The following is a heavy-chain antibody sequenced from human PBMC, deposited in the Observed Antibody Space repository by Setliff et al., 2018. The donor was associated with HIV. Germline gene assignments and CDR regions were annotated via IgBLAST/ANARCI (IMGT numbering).Heavy chain of an antibody. V-gene: IGHV4-59*01. CDR1: GGSISSYY. J-gene: IGHJ4*02. CDR2: IYYSGST. D-gene: IGHD4-17*01. Sequence: LSLTCTVSGGSISSYYWSWIRQPPGKGLEWIGYIYYSGSTNYNPSLKSRVTISVDTSKNQFSLKLSSVPAADTAVYYCARAAAGNTGPFDLWGQGSPVTVSS. CDR3: ARAAAGNTGPFDL.